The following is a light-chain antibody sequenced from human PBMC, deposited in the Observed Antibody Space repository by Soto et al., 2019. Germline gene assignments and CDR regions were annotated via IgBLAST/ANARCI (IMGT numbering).Light chain of an antibody. Sequence: EIVMTQSPATLSVSPGERATLSCRASQSVSINLAWYQQKPGQSPRLLIYGASTRATGIPARFSGSGSGTEFTRTISSLQSEDFAVYYCQQYNNWPYTFGQGTKLEIK. CDR1: QSVSIN. CDR3: QQYNNWPYT. V-gene: IGKV3-15*01. J-gene: IGKJ2*01. CDR2: GAS.